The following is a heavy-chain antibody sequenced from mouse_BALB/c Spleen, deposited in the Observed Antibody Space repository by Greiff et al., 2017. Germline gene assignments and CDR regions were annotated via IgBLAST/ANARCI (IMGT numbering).Heavy chain of an antibody. CDR3: TRYYDGFPYAMDY. CDR1: GYTFTSYW. Sequence: VQLQQPGAELVKPGASVKMSCKASGYTFTSYWMHWVKQRPGQGLEWIGTIDPSDSYTSYNQKFKGKATLTVDTSSSTAYMQLSSLTSEDSAVYYCTRYYDGFPYAMDYWGQGTSVTGSS. J-gene: IGHJ4*01. V-gene: IGHV1S127*01. CDR2: IDPSDSYT. D-gene: IGHD2-3*01.